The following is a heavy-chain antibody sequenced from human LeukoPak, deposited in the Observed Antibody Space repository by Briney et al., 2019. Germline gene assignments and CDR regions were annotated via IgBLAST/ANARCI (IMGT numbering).Heavy chain of an antibody. CDR3: AGDRGDYFDY. CDR2: IKSDGSST. J-gene: IGHJ4*02. Sequence: GGSLRLSCAASGFTFSSYWMHWVRQAPGKGLVWVSRIKSDGSSTSYADPVKGRFTISRDNAKNTLYLQVNSLRAEDTAVYYCAGDRGDYFDYWGQGTLVTVSS. D-gene: IGHD3-10*01. V-gene: IGHV3-74*01. CDR1: GFTFSSYW.